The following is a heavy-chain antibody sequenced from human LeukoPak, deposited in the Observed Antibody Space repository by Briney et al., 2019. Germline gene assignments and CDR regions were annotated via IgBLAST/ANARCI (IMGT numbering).Heavy chain of an antibody. V-gene: IGHV3-7*03. D-gene: IGHD6-19*01. CDR1: GFNFRDHW. CDR2: IKNDGSET. J-gene: IGHJ4*02. Sequence: GGSLRLSCAVSGFNFRDHWMDWVSQAPGKGLEWVGHIKNDGSETYYLDSLRGRFSISRDNTKNALYLQMNSLRVEDTAVYYCVKNDGWFHLAQWGQGTLVTVSS. CDR3: VKNDGWFHLAQ.